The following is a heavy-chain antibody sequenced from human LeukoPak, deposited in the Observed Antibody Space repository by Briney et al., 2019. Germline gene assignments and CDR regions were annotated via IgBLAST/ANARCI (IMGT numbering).Heavy chain of an antibody. D-gene: IGHD6-13*01. CDR1: GFTFNNYW. CDR3: ARAEDSSSSL. Sequence: GGSLRLSCAASGFTFNNYWMSWVRQAPGKGLEWLANIKEDGSRKYHVDSVKGRFTIFRDNAKKSLFLQMNSLRAEDTAVYYCARAEDSSSSLWGQGTLVTVSS. V-gene: IGHV3-7*01. J-gene: IGHJ4*02. CDR2: IKEDGSRK.